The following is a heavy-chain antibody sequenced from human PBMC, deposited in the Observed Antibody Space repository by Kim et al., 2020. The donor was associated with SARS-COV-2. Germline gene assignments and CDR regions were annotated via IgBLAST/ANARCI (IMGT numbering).Heavy chain of an antibody. CDR1: GFTFDDYA. Sequence: GGSLRLSCAASGFTFDDYAMHWVRQAPGKGLDWVSGISWNSGTIGYADSVKGRFTISRYNAKNSLYLQMNSLRTEDTALYYCAKSKITMFQGVLYGMDV. CDR3: AKSKITMFQGVLYGMDV. CDR2: ISWNSGTI. J-gene: IGHJ6*01. V-gene: IGHV3-9*01. D-gene: IGHD3-10*01.